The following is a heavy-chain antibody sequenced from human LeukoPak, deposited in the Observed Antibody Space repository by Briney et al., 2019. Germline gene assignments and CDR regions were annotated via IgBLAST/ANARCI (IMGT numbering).Heavy chain of an antibody. CDR2: IYYSGST. CDR3: ARDHLNYYGSGSYYDY. J-gene: IGHJ4*02. Sequence: SETLSLTCTVSNDSIKDYYWNWIRQPPGKGLEWIGYIYYSGSTNYNPSLKSRVTISVDTSKNQFSLKLSSVTAADTAVYYCARDHLNYYGSGSYYDYWGQGTLVTVSS. CDR1: NDSIKDYY. D-gene: IGHD3-10*01. V-gene: IGHV4-59*01.